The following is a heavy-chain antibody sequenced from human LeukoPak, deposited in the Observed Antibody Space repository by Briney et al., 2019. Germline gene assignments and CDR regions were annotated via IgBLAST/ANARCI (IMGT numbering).Heavy chain of an antibody. CDR2: IRGSGGST. V-gene: IGHV3-23*01. Sequence: VGSLRLSCAASGFTFSSYAMSWVRQAPGKGLEWVSAIRGSGGSTYYADSVKGRFTISRDNSKNTLYLQMNSLRAEDTAVYYCARDLGRYDSNQGPLDAFDIWGQGTMVTVSS. CDR1: GFTFSSYA. CDR3: ARDLGRYDSNQGPLDAFDI. D-gene: IGHD3-22*01. J-gene: IGHJ3*02.